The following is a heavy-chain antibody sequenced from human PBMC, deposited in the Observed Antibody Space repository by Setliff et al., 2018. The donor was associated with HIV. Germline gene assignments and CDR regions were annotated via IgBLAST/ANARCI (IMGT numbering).Heavy chain of an antibody. D-gene: IGHD2-15*01. J-gene: IGHJ4*02. Sequence: GGSLRLSCTASGFTFRNFCMSWVRQAPGKGLEWVANIKEDGSEKYYIDSVKGRFTISRDNAKKSLYLQMSSLRAEDAAVYYCARGLSGGYCSGGSCYPFDLWGQGTQVTVSS. CDR3: ARGLSGGYCSGGSCYPFDL. CDR1: GFTFRNFC. V-gene: IGHV3-7*01. CDR2: IKEDGSEK.